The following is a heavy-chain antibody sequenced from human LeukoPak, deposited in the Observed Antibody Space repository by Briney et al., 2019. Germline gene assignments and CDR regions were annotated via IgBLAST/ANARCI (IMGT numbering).Heavy chain of an antibody. CDR2: ISDSGGSA. Sequence: SGGSLRLSCAASGFTFSSYAMSWVRQAPGKGLEWVSAISDSGGSAYYADSVKGRFTISRDNSQNTLYLQINSLRAEDTAVYYCAPRWTSAARSYGMDVWGQGTTVTVSS. J-gene: IGHJ6*02. CDR1: GFTFSSYA. CDR3: APRWTSAARSYGMDV. D-gene: IGHD3-3*01. V-gene: IGHV3-23*01.